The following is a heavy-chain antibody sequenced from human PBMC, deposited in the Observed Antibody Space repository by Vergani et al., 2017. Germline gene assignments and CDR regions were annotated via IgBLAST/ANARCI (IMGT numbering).Heavy chain of an antibody. J-gene: IGHJ6*03. V-gene: IGHV1-2*02. CDR1: GYTFTGYY. CDR3: ARGGAARRYYYYYMDV. Sequence: QVQLVQSGAEVKKPGASVKVSCKASGYTFTGYYMHWVRQAPGQGLEWMGWINPNSGDTNYAQTFQGRVTLTRDTSISTVYMELSSLTSDDTAVYYCARGGAARRYYYYYMDVWGKGTTVTVSS. D-gene: IGHD6-6*01. CDR2: INPNSGDT.